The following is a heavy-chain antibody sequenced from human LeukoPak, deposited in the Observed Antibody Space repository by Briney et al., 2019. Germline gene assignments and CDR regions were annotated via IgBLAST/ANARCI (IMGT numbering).Heavy chain of an antibody. CDR3: ARVRGATLSYHYFDY. D-gene: IGHD1-26*01. V-gene: IGHV3-21*01. CDR2: ISSSSSYI. Sequence: PGGSLRLSCAASGFTFSSYSMNWVRQAPGKGLEWVSSISSSSSYIYYADSVKGRFTISRDNAKNSLYLQMNSLRAEDTAVYYCARVRGATLSYHYFDYWGQGALVTVSS. CDR1: GFTFSSYS. J-gene: IGHJ4*02.